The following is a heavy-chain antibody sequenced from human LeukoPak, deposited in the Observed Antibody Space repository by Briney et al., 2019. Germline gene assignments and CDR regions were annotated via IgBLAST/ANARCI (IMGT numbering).Heavy chain of an antibody. CDR3: ARAPLTTLVRGVIINPRSGMDV. D-gene: IGHD3-10*01. V-gene: IGHV3-30*04. Sequence: GGSLRLSCAASGSTFSSYAMHWVRQAPGKGVEWVAVISYDGSSKYYADSVKGRFTISRDNSKNTVYLQMNSLRAGDTSVYFCARAPLTTLVRGVIINPRSGMDVWGQGTTVTVSS. CDR1: GSTFSSYA. CDR2: ISYDGSSK. J-gene: IGHJ6*02.